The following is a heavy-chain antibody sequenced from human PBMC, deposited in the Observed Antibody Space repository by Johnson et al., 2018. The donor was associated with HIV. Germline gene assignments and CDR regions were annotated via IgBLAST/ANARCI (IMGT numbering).Heavy chain of an antibody. J-gene: IGHJ3*02. D-gene: IGHD3-22*01. CDR2: TNSDGGST. Sequence: VQLVESGGGLVQPGGSLRLSCTASGFRFSSSWMHWVRQAPGKGLVWVSRTNSDGGSTAYADSVKGRFTISRENTKDTLSLQMNSLRAEDTAVYYCARDRPIAPFDIWGQGTMVTVSS. V-gene: IGHV3-74*03. CDR3: ARDRPIAPFDI. CDR1: GFRFSSSW.